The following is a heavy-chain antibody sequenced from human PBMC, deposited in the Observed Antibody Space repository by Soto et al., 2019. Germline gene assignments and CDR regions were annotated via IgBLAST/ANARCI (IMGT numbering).Heavy chain of an antibody. Sequence: ASVKVSCKASGYVFTGYYIHWVRQAPGQGLEWMGVINPHGASTKYAQKFQGRVTMTRDTSRSTVYMELRSLRSDDTAIYYCARSSGGNFGIIIEGSNWFDPWGQGTLVTVSS. J-gene: IGHJ5*02. V-gene: IGHV1-46*01. D-gene: IGHD3-3*01. CDR2: INPHGAST. CDR1: GYVFTGYY. CDR3: ARSSGGNFGIIIEGSNWFDP.